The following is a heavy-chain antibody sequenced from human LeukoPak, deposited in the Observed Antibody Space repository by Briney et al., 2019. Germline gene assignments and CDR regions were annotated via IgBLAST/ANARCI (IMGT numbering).Heavy chain of an antibody. Sequence: PGGSLRLSCAGSGFGFSRSSMNWVRQAPGKGLEWVSSISGDSQVKYYTDSVKGRFTVSRDNAENSLFLQMNNLRVEDAAVYYCVRERWYEDNGYFDAFDIWGQGTMVAVSS. CDR3: VRERWYEDNGYFDAFDI. D-gene: IGHD3-22*01. CDR2: ISGDSQVK. V-gene: IGHV3-21*06. CDR1: GFGFSRSS. J-gene: IGHJ3*02.